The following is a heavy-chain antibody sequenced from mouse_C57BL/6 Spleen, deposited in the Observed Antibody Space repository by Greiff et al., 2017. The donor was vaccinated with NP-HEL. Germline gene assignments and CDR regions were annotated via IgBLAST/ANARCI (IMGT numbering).Heavy chain of an antibody. CDR1: GFTFSSYG. Sequence: EVQGVESGGDLVKPGGSLKLSCAASGFTFSSYGMSWVRQTPDKRLEGVATISSGGSYTYYPDSVKGRFTISRDNAKNTLYLQMSSLKAEDTAMYYCARGTTVVAPVPFDYWGQGTTLTVSS. D-gene: IGHD1-1*01. J-gene: IGHJ2*01. CDR2: ISSGGSYT. CDR3: ARGTTVVAPVPFDY. V-gene: IGHV5-6*01.